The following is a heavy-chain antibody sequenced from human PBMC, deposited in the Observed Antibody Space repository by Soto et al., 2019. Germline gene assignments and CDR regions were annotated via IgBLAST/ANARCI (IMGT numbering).Heavy chain of an antibody. Sequence: ASVKVSCKASGYTFTGYYMHWVRQAPGQGLEWMGWINPNGGNTGYAQKFQGRVTMTRNTSISTAYMELSSLRSEDTAVYYCATKFGELLYAFDYWGQGTLVTVSS. CDR1: GYTFTGYY. CDR3: ATKFGELLYAFDY. V-gene: IGHV1-8*02. CDR2: INPNGGNT. J-gene: IGHJ4*02. D-gene: IGHD3-10*01.